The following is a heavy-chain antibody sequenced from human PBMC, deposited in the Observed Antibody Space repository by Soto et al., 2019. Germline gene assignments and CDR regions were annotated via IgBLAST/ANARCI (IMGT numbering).Heavy chain of an antibody. J-gene: IGHJ6*02. D-gene: IGHD6-6*01. Sequence: ASVKVSCKASGYSIITYGISWVRQAPGQGLEWMGWISTYNGNTNYAQKLQGRITMTTDTSTTTGYMELRSLRSDDTAVYYCARDRPTSSIRARDYYYGMDVWGQGTTVTVS. CDR3: ARDRPTSSIRARDYYYGMDV. CDR1: GYSIITYG. V-gene: IGHV1-18*01. CDR2: ISTYNGNT.